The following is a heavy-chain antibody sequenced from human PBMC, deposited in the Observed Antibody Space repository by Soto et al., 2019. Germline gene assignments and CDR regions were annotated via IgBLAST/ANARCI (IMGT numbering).Heavy chain of an antibody. D-gene: IGHD6-19*01. CDR3: ARGSQWLDY. CDR1: SGSIGGYY. CDR2: INQSGTT. Sequence: TSETLSLTCAVYSGSIGGYYWSWIRHPPGKGLEWIGEINQSGTTIYNPSLKSRVTISVDTSKNQFSLKLSSVTAADTAVYYCARGSQWLDYWGQGTLVTVSS. J-gene: IGHJ4*02. V-gene: IGHV4-34*01.